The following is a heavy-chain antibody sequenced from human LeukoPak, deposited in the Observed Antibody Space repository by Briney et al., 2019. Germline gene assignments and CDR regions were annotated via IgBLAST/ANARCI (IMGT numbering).Heavy chain of an antibody. Sequence: GRSLRLSCAASGFTFSSYAMHWVRQAPGKGLEWVAVISYDGSNKYYADSVKGRFTISRDNSKNTLYLQMNSLRAEDTAVYYCAKALSYDSSGFSSGFDYWGQGTLVTVSS. CDR1: GFTFSSYA. J-gene: IGHJ4*02. V-gene: IGHV3-30*04. CDR2: ISYDGSNK. CDR3: AKALSYDSSGFSSGFDY. D-gene: IGHD3-22*01.